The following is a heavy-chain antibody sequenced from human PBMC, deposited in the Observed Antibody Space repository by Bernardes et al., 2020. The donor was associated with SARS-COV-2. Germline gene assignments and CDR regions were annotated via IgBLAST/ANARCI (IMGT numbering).Heavy chain of an antibody. D-gene: IGHD3-22*01. Sequence: ASVKVSCKASGYTFTGYYVHWVRQAPGQGLEWMGWINPNSGGTNYAQKFQDRVTMTRDTSISTAYMELSRLRSDDTAVYYCAIPPTNYDGYGMDVWGQGTTVTVSS. CDR1: GYTFTGYY. CDR3: AIPPTNYDGYGMDV. CDR2: INPNSGGT. V-gene: IGHV1-2*02. J-gene: IGHJ6*02.